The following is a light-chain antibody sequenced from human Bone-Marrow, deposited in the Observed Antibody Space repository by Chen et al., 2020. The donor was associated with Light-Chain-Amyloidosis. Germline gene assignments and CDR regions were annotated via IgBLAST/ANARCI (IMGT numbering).Light chain of an antibody. Sequence: ELVLTQSPGTLSLSPGEGANLSCRASQTISSNYLTWYQQKFGQAPRLLIYGSSSRATGIPDRFTGSGSSTDFTLTINRLELEDFAMDYCQQYGTSPLTFGGGTKVEIK. V-gene: IGKV3-20*01. CDR1: QTISSNY. CDR3: QQYGTSPLT. CDR2: GSS. J-gene: IGKJ4*01.